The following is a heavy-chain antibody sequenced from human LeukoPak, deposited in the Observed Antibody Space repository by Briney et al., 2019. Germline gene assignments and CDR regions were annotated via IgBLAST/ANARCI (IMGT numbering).Heavy chain of an antibody. Sequence: GGSLRLSCAASGFTFSSYSMNWVRQAPGKGLEWVSSISSSSSYIYYADSVKGRFTISRDNAKNSLYLQMNSLRAEDTAVYYCARDPGVGSHWIFGFDYWGQGTLVTVSS. J-gene: IGHJ4*02. CDR3: ARDPGVGSHWIFGFDY. CDR2: ISSSSSYI. V-gene: IGHV3-21*01. CDR1: GFTFSSYS. D-gene: IGHD1-26*01.